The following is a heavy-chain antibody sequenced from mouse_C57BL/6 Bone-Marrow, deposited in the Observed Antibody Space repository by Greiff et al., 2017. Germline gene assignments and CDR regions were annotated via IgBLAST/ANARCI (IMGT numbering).Heavy chain of an antibody. Sequence: EVQGVESGGGLVKPGGSLKLSCAASGFPFSSYTMSWVRQTPEKRLEWVATISGGGGNTYYPDSVKGRFTISRDNAKNTLYLQMSSLRSEDTALYDWATWGLRWVAYWGQGTLVTVSA. J-gene: IGHJ3*01. V-gene: IGHV5-9*01. CDR1: GFPFSSYT. CDR2: ISGGGGNT. D-gene: IGHD1-1*01. CDR3: ATWGLRWVAY.